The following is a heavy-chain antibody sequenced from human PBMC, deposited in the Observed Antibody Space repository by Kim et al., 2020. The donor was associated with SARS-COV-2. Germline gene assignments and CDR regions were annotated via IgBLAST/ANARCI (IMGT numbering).Heavy chain of an antibody. CDR3: ARDRVGSIYPYYFDY. J-gene: IGHJ4*02. CDR2: ISGSGADT. V-gene: IGHV3-23*01. Sequence: GGSLRLSCAASGFTFSSYAMSWVRQAPGKGLECVSSISGSGADTYYADSVKGRFFISRDSSRNTLHLQMNSLTAEDTAVYYCARDRVGSIYPYYFDYWGQGSLVIVSS. D-gene: IGHD2-2*01. CDR1: GFTFSSYA.